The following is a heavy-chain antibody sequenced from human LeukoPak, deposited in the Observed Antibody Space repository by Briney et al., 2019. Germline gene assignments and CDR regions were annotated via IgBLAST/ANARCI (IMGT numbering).Heavy chain of an antibody. J-gene: IGHJ5*02. CDR3: AREGSDIVVVVAASNENWFDP. CDR1: GFTFSSYS. CDR2: ISSSSSYI. D-gene: IGHD2-15*01. V-gene: IGHV3-21*01. Sequence: GGSLRLSCAASGFTFSSYSMNWVRQAPGKGLEWVSSISSSSSYIYYADSVKGRFTISRDNAKNSLYLQMDSLRAEDTAVYYCAREGSDIVVVVAASNENWFDPWGQGTLVTVSS.